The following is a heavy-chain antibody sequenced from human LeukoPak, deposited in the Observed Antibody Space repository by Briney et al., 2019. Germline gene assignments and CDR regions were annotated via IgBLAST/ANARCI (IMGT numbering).Heavy chain of an antibody. J-gene: IGHJ4*02. V-gene: IGHV1-46*01. D-gene: IGHD3-22*01. Sequence: VASVKVSCKASGYTFTSYYMHWVRQAPGQGLEWMGIINPSGGSTSYAQKFQGRVTMTRDTSISTAYMELSRLRSDDTAVYYCARANYEPSYWGQGTLVTVSS. CDR1: GYTFTSYY. CDR3: ARANYEPSY. CDR2: INPSGGST.